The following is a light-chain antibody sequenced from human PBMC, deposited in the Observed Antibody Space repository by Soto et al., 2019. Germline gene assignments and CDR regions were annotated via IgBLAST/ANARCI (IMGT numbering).Light chain of an antibody. V-gene: IGKV1-5*03. CDR2: KTS. Sequence: DIHMTQSPSTLSAAGGDRVTITCRASQSISVCLAWYQQKPGKAPNLLIYKTSSLETGVPTRFTGSRSGTEFTLTISSLQPDDFATYYCQHYRTYPWTFGQGTKVEIK. CDR1: QSISVC. CDR3: QHYRTYPWT. J-gene: IGKJ1*01.